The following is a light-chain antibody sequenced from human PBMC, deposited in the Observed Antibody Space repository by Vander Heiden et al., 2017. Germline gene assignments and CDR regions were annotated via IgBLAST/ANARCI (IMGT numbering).Light chain of an antibody. Sequence: DLHMTQSPSSLSASVGDRVTITCRASQSISSYLNWYQQKPGKAPKLLIYAASSLQSGVPSRFSGSGSGTDFTLTISSLQPEDFATYYCQQSYSTRLTFGGGTKVEIK. J-gene: IGKJ4*01. CDR3: QQSYSTRLT. V-gene: IGKV1-39*01. CDR1: QSISSY. CDR2: AAS.